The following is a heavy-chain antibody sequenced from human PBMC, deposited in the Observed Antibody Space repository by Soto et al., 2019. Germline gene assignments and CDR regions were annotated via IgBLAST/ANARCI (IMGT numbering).Heavy chain of an antibody. CDR3: TPGGDAWKTGL. J-gene: IGHJ4*02. CDR2: VHPSGNT. D-gene: IGHD2-21*01. CDR1: GGSFSSSPGYY. Sequence: QLQLQESGPGLVKPSETLSLTCTVSGGSFSSSPGYYWGWMRQPPGKGLEWIGTVHPSGNTYYNPAFKLRVPIPKDSSMNHLPLQLTSVTAADTAIHYCTPGGDAWKTGLWGQGTLVTASS. V-gene: IGHV4-39*02.